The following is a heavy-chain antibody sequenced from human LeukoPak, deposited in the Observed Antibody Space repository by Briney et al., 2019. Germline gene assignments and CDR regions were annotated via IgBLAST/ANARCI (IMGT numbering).Heavy chain of an antibody. D-gene: IGHD2-2*01. Sequence: SETLSLTCTVSGGSISSSSWWSWVRQPPGKGLEWIGDIYHTGSTNYNLSLKSRVTLSVDKSKNQFSLKVSSVTAADTAVYYCARDSCSSTSCPNWFDPWGQGILVTVSS. V-gene: IGHV4-4*02. CDR3: ARDSCSSTSCPNWFDP. CDR2: IYHTGST. CDR1: GGSISSSSW. J-gene: IGHJ5*02.